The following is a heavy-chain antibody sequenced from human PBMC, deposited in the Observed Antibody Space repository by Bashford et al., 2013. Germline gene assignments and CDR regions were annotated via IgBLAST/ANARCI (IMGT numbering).Heavy chain of an antibody. CDR1: GFTFSSLA. D-gene: IGHD1-1*01. J-gene: IGHJ4*02. CDR2: ISGSSTI. CDR3: ARDQRLPDGVSDY. V-gene: IGHV3-69-1*01. Sequence: GGSLRLSCAASGFTFSSLAMGWVRQTPGRGLEWVSGISGSSTIYYADSVKGRFTISRDNSKNSLYLQMNSLRVEDTAMYYCARDQRLPDGVSDYWGQGTQVTVSS.